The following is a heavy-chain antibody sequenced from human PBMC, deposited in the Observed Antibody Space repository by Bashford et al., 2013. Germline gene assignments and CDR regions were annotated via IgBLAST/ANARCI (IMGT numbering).Heavy chain of an antibody. V-gene: IGHV1-8*01. J-gene: IGHJ5*02. CDR1: GYTFTSYD. CDR2: MNPNSGNT. CDR3: ARQKISTTGTTRWRWFDP. D-gene: IGHD1-1*01. Sequence: VASVKVSCKASGYTFTSYDINWVRQATGQGLEWMGWMNPNSGNTGYAQKFQGRVTMTRNTSISTAYMELSSLRSEDTAVYYCARQKISTTGTTRWRWFDPWGQGTLVTVSS.